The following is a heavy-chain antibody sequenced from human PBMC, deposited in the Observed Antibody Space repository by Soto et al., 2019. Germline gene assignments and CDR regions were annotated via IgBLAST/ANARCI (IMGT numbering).Heavy chain of an antibody. J-gene: IGHJ5*02. CDR3: ASLKLGYSTFDP. D-gene: IGHD5-18*01. Sequence: SETLSLTCTVSGGSISSGGYYWSWIRQHPGKGLEWIGYIYYSGSTYYNPSLKSRVTISVDTSKNQFSPKLSSVTAADTAVYYCASLKLGYSTFDPWGQGTLVTVSS. CDR1: GGSISSGGYY. CDR2: IYYSGST. V-gene: IGHV4-30-4*08.